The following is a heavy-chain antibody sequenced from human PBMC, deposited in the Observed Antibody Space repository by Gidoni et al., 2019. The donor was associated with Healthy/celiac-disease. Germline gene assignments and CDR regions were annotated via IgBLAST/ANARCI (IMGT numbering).Heavy chain of an antibody. D-gene: IGHD6-13*01. CDR3: ARLAGPHGNWFDP. V-gene: IGHV4-39*01. Sequence: QLQLQESGPGLVKPSETLSLTCTVSGGSISSSSYYWGWIRQPPGKGLEWIGSIYYSGSTYYNPSLKSRVTISVDTSKNQFSLKLSSVTAADTAVYYCARLAGPHGNWFDPWGQGTLVTVSS. J-gene: IGHJ5*02. CDR2: IYYSGST. CDR1: GGSISSSSYY.